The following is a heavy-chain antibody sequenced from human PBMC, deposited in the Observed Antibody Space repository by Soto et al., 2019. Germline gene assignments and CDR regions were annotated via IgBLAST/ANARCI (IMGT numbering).Heavy chain of an antibody. V-gene: IGHV4-34*01. J-gene: IGHJ5*02. D-gene: IGHD3-22*01. CDR3: ARGLRFSRGNGYNWFDP. Sequence: PSETLSLTCAVYGGSFSGYYWSWIRQHPGKGLEWIGEINHSGSTNYNPSLKSRVTISVDTSKNQFSLKLSSVTAADTAVYYCARGLRFSRGNGYNWFDPWGQGTLVTVSS. CDR1: GGSFSGYY. CDR2: INHSGST.